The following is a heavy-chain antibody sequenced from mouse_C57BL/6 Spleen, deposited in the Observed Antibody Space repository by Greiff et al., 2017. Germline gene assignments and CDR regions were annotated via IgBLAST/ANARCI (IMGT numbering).Heavy chain of an antibody. D-gene: IGHD2-12*01. CDR1: GFTFSDYY. CDR2: INYDGSST. V-gene: IGHV5-16*01. Sequence: EVKLVESEGGLVQPGSSMKLSCTASGFTFSDYYMAWVRQVPEKGLEWVANINYDGSSTYYLDSLKSRFIISGDNAKNILYLQMSSLKSEDTATYYCARVPLYDGYAMDYWGQGTSVTVSS. J-gene: IGHJ4*01. CDR3: ARVPLYDGYAMDY.